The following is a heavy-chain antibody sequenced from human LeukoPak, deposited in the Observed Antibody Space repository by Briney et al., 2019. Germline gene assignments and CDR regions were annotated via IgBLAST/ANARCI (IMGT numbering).Heavy chain of an antibody. J-gene: IGHJ4*02. CDR1: GGSISSYY. CDR3: ARAVEMATIMD. CDR2: IYYSGST. D-gene: IGHD5-24*01. V-gene: IGHV4-59*08. Sequence: KASETLSLTCTDSGGSISSYYWSWIRQPPGKGLEWIGYIYYSGSTNYNPSLKSRVTISVDTSKNQFSLKLSSVTAADTAVYYCARAVEMATIMDWGQGTLVTVSS.